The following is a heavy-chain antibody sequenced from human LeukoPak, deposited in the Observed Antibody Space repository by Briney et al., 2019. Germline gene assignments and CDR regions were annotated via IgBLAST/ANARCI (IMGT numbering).Heavy chain of an antibody. Sequence: GSLRLSCAASGFTFNSYAMGRVRQAPGKGLEWVSTIVGSSGTIYYADSVKGRFTISRDSSIDTLYLQMNSLRAEDTAVYYCAKRSGTYNTPFDYWGQGTLVTVSS. J-gene: IGHJ4*02. CDR2: IVGSSGTI. CDR1: GFTFNSYA. D-gene: IGHD3-10*01. CDR3: AKRSGTYNTPFDY. V-gene: IGHV3-23*01.